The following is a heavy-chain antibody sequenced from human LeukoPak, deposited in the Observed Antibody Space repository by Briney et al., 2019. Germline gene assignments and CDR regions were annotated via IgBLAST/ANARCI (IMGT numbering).Heavy chain of an antibody. CDR2: INPNSGGT. CDR3: ARDRNQWLVFDY. CDR1: GYTFTGYY. V-gene: IGHV1-2*02. J-gene: IGHJ4*02. D-gene: IGHD6-19*01. Sequence: ASVKVSCKASGYTFTGYYIHWVRQAPGQGLEWMGWINPNSGGTNYAQKFQGRVTMTRDTSISTAYMELSRLTSDDTAVYYCARDRNQWLVFDYWGQGTLVTVSS.